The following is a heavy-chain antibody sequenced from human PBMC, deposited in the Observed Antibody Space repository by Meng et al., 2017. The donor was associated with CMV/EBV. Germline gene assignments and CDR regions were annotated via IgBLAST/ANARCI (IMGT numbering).Heavy chain of an antibody. J-gene: IGHJ4*02. Sequence: QVKPQESGTSLLTPSEALSFTFAGDCGSFIGYYRSWIRQPPGKGLEWSGEINHSGSTNYNPSLTSRVTISVDTSKNQFFLKLSSVTAADTAVYYCASSLTYPDYWGQGTLVTVSS. CDR1: CGSFIGYY. D-gene: IGHD2-15*01. CDR2: INHSGST. CDR3: ASSLTYPDY. V-gene: IGHV4-34*01.